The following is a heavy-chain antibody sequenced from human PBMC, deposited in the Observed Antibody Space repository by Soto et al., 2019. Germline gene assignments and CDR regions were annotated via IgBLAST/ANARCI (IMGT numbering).Heavy chain of an antibody. CDR1: GFSFSTYD. Sequence: VQVLESGGGLVQPGGSLRLSCAASGFSFSTYDMCWVRQSPGKGLDWVSVIIGSDGSTYYAYSVKGRFTISRDNSKNTLNLQMSGLRVDDTALYYSTKGAHLDYWAPGTLVIVSS. CDR3: TKGAHLDY. V-gene: IGHV3-23*01. J-gene: IGHJ4*02. CDR2: IIGSDGST.